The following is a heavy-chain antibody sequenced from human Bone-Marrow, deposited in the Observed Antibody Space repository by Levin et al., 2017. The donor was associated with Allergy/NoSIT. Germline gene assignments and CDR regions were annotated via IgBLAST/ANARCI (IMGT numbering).Heavy chain of an antibody. V-gene: IGHV3-23*01. CDR1: GFTFNNYV. CDR3: ARGKASSSPRGSGWFDP. J-gene: IGHJ5*02. CDR2: ISGSGDAA. D-gene: IGHD3-10*01. Sequence: GGSLRLSCAASGFTFNNYVMTWVRQAPGKGLERAAVISGSGDAAFYLDSVKGRFTISRDNSKNTLYLQMNSLRAEDTATYYCARGKASSSPRGSGWFDPWGQGSVVTVSS.